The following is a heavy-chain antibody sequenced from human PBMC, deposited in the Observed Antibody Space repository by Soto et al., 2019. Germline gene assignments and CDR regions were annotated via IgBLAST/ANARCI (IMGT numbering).Heavy chain of an antibody. J-gene: IGHJ4*02. V-gene: IGHV3-30-3*01. CDR3: ARDRGCSGGSCYGSFDY. CDR1: GFTFSSYA. CDR2: ISYDGSNK. Sequence: ESGGGVVQPGRSLRLSCAASGFTFSSYAMHWVRQAPGKGLEWVAVISYDGSNKYYADSVKGRFTISRDNSKNTLYLQMNSLRAEDTAVYYCARDRGCSGGSCYGSFDYWGQGTLVTVSS. D-gene: IGHD2-15*01.